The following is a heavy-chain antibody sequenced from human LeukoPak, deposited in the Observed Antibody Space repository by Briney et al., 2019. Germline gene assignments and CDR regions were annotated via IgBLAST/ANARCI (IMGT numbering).Heavy chain of an antibody. D-gene: IGHD6-13*01. Sequence: PGGSLRLSCAASGFTFSSFWLTWVRQAPGKGLEWVANIERDGSKKTYVDSVKGRFTISRDNDKNSLYLQMSSLRAEDTAVYYCATAPAAADSFWGQGTLVAVSS. V-gene: IGHV3-7*01. J-gene: IGHJ4*02. CDR1: GFTFSSFW. CDR2: IERDGSKK. CDR3: ATAPAAADSF.